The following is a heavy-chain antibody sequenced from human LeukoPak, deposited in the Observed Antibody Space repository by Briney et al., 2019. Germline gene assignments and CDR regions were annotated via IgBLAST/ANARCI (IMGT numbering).Heavy chain of an antibody. Sequence: PGGSLRLSCAASGFTFSSYEMNWVRQAPGKGLEWASYISSSGSTKNYADSVKGRFTISRDSAKNSLYLHMNSLRVEDTAAYYCARSLYCSSTSCSYGMDVWGQGTTVTVCS. CDR3: ARSLYCSSTSCSYGMDV. D-gene: IGHD2-2*01. CDR1: GFTFSSYE. V-gene: IGHV3-48*03. J-gene: IGHJ6*02. CDR2: ISSSGSTK.